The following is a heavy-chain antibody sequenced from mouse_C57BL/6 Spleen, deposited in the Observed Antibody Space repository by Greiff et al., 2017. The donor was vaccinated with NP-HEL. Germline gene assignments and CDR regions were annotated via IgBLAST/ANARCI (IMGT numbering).Heavy chain of an antibody. Sequence: EVQLVESEGGLVQPGSSMKLSCTASGFTFSDYYMAWVRQVPEKGLEWVANINHDGSSTYYLDSLKSRFIISRDNAKNILYLQMSSLKSEDTATYYCARDGYYFDYWGQGTTLTVSS. V-gene: IGHV5-16*01. CDR2: INHDGSST. J-gene: IGHJ2*01. CDR1: GFTFSDYY. CDR3: ARDGYYFDY. D-gene: IGHD2-2*01.